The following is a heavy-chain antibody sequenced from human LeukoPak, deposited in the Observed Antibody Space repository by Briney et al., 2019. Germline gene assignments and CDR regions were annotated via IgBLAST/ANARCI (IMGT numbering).Heavy chain of an antibody. CDR3: AMDTVVTRTFDY. D-gene: IGHD4-23*01. Sequence: SVKVSCKASGGTFSSYANSWVRQAPGQGLEWMGRIIPILGIANYAQKFQGRVTITADKSTSTAYMELSSLRSEDTAVYYCAMDTVVTRTFDYWGQGTLVTVSS. V-gene: IGHV1-69*04. CDR1: GGTFSSYA. J-gene: IGHJ4*02. CDR2: IIPILGIA.